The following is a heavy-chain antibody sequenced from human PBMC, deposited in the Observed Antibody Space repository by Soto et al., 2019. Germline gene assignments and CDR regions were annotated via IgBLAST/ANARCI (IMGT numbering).Heavy chain of an antibody. CDR1: GASIRSTGYY. CDR3: VRTARQGAVAPHWFDR. CDR2: VYYTGST. J-gene: IGHJ5*02. V-gene: IGHV4-30-4*01. D-gene: IGHD2-21*02. Sequence: SETLSLTCTVSGASIRSTGYYWSWIRQAPGKGLEWIGYVYYTGSTYYNPSLMSRLTISVDTSKNQFSLKLTSVTAAETAVYYCVRTARQGAVAPHWFDRWGQGTQVTVSS.